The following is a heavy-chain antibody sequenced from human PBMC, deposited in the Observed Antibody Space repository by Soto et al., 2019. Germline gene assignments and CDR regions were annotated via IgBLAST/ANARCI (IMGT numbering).Heavy chain of an antibody. CDR1: GFTFSSYA. Sequence: EVKLLESGGGLVQPGGSLRLSCAASGFTFSSYAMSWVRQAPGQGLEWVSALSGSGISTYYADTVKGRFTISRDNSRNTLYLQMNSLRAEDTAVYYCATSYDSSGYDYWGQGTLVTVSS. V-gene: IGHV3-23*01. D-gene: IGHD3-22*01. CDR2: LSGSGIST. CDR3: ATSYDSSGYDY. J-gene: IGHJ4*02.